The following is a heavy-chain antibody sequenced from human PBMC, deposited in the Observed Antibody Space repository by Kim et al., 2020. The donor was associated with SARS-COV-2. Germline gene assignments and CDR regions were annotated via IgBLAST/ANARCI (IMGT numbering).Heavy chain of an antibody. V-gene: IGHV3-30*01. Sequence: DSVKGRFTISRDNSKNTLYLQMNSLRAEDTAVYYCAREITVAGQNNWFDPWGQGTLVTVSS. J-gene: IGHJ5*02. CDR3: AREITVAGQNNWFDP. D-gene: IGHD6-19*01.